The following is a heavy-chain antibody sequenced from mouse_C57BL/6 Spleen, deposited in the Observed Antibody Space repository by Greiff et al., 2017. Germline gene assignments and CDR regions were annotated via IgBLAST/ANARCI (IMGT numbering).Heavy chain of an antibody. Sequence: VQLQQSGPGLVAPSQSLSITCTVSGFSLTSYGVDWVRQPPGKGLEWLGVIWGGGSTNYNSALMSRLSISKDNSKSQVFLKMNSLQTDDTAMYYCAKHGGGSSHVGYWYFDVWGTGTTVTVSS. CDR1: GFSLTSYG. J-gene: IGHJ1*03. V-gene: IGHV2-9*01. D-gene: IGHD1-1*01. CDR2: IWGGGST. CDR3: AKHGGGSSHVGYWYFDV.